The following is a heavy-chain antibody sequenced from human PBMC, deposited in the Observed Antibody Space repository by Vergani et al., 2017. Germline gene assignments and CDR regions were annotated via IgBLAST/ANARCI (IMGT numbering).Heavy chain of an antibody. CDR1: GFTFNHYA. Sequence: EVQLLESGGDLVQPGGSLRLSCAASGFTFNHYAMNWVRQAPGKGLEWVSGISGSGGSTYYAGPVKGRFTISRDSSKNTLYLQINSLSAGDTAVYYCAKANPRNSXYDYLYYYHAMDVWGQGTTVTVSS. J-gene: IGHJ6*02. CDR2: ISGSGGST. D-gene: IGHD5-12*01. V-gene: IGHV3-23*01. CDR3: AKANPRNSXYDYLYYYHAMDV.